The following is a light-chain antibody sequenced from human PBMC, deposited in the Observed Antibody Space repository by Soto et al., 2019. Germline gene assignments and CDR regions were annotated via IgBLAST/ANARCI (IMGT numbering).Light chain of an antibody. CDR3: QQYNNWPPIT. CDR2: DAS. J-gene: IGKJ5*01. V-gene: IGKV1D-13*01. Sequence: AIQLTQSPSSLSASVGDRVTITCRASQGISSAVAWYQQKPGKPPKLLMYDASSLESGVPPRFSGSGSGTDFTLTISSLQSEDFAVYYCQQYNNWPPITFGQGTRLEIK. CDR1: QGISSA.